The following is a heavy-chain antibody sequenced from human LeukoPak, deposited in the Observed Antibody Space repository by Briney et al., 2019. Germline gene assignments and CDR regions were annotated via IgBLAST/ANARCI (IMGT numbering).Heavy chain of an antibody. Sequence: SETLSLTCTVSGGSISSYYWSWIRQPPGKGLEWIGEINHSGSTNYNPSLKSRVTISVDTSKNQFSLKLSSVTAADTAVYYCARIEYSSSWDSDYWGQGTLVTVSS. D-gene: IGHD6-6*01. V-gene: IGHV4-34*01. CDR2: INHSGST. J-gene: IGHJ4*02. CDR1: GGSISSYY. CDR3: ARIEYSSSWDSDY.